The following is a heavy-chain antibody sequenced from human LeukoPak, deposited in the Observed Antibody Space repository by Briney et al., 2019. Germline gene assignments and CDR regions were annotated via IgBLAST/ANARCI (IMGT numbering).Heavy chain of an antibody. D-gene: IGHD3-3*01. CDR1: GGSISSSTYY. Sequence: PSETLSLTCTVSGGSISSSTYYWGWIRQPPGKGLEWIGSIYYSGYTYYNPSLKSRVTISVDTSKNQFSLKLSSVTAADTAVYYCARFFRSAQRAFDIWGQGTMVTVSS. V-gene: IGHV4-39*01. J-gene: IGHJ3*02. CDR3: ARFFRSAQRAFDI. CDR2: IYYSGYT.